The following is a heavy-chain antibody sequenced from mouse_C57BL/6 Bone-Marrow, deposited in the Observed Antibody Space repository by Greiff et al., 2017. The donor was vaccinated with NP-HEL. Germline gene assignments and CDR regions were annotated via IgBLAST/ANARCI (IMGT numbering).Heavy chain of an antibody. Sequence: QVQLQQPGAELVKPGASVKMSCKASGYTFTSYWITWVKQRPGQGLEWIGDIYPGSGSTNYNEKFKSKATLTVDTSSSTAYMQLSSLTSEDSAVYYCARIPITTVCYYFDYWGQGTTLTVSS. V-gene: IGHV1-55*01. CDR2: IYPGSGST. J-gene: IGHJ2*01. D-gene: IGHD1-1*01. CDR1: GYTFTSYW. CDR3: ARIPITTVCYYFDY.